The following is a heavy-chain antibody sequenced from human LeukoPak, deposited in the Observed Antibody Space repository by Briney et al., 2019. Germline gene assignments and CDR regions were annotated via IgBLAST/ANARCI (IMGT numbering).Heavy chain of an antibody. D-gene: IGHD3-3*01. J-gene: IGHJ4*02. CDR3: ARVGRSEWLSSFDY. CDR1: GFTFSSYS. Sequence: GGSLRLSCAASGFTFSSYSMNWVRQAPGKGLEWVSSISSSSSYIYYADSVKGRFTISRDNAKNSLYLQMNSLRAEDTAVYYCARVGRSEWLSSFDYWGQGTLVTVSP. V-gene: IGHV3-21*01. CDR2: ISSSSSYI.